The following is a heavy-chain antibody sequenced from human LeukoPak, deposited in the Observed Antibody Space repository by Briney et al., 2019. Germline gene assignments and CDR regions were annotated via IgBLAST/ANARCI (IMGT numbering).Heavy chain of an antibody. CDR2: SRNKASSYTT. D-gene: IGHD3-10*01. CDR1: GFKFSDHY. CDR3: AKAVWFGELFGPVDY. Sequence: GGSLRLSCAASGFKFSDHYIDWVRQAPGKGLEWVGRSRNKASSYTTEYAASVEGRFTISRDVSESSLYLQMNSLRTEDTAVYYCAKAVWFGELFGPVDYWGQGTLVTVSS. V-gene: IGHV3-72*01. J-gene: IGHJ4*02.